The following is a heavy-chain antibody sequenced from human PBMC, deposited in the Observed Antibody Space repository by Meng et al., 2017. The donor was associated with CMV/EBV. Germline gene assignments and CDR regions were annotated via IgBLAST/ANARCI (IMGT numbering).Heavy chain of an antibody. CDR3: ARQLQFGEYGMDV. J-gene: IGHJ6*02. D-gene: IGHD2-2*01. CDR1: GGTFSNYA. V-gene: IGHV1-2*02. CDR2: INPNSGGT. Sequence: ASVKVSCKASGGTFSNYAISWVRQAPGQGLEWMGWINPNSGGTNYAQKFQGRVTMTRDTSISTAYMELSRLRSDDTAVYYCARQLQFGEYGMDVWGQGTTVTVSS.